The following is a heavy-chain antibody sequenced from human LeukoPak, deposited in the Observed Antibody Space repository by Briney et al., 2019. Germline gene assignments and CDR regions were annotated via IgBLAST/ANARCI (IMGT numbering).Heavy chain of an antibody. CDR1: GVSMGSNNW. CDR3: ARHEGFSQKD. J-gene: IGHJ4*02. V-gene: IGHV4-4*02. CDR2: IHESGST. Sequence: SETLSLTCAVSGVSMGSNNWWSWVRQPPGKGLEWIGEIHESGSTNYNPSLKSRVTISVDKSKDQFSLKLSSVTAADTAVYYCARHEGFSQKDWGQGTQVTVSS.